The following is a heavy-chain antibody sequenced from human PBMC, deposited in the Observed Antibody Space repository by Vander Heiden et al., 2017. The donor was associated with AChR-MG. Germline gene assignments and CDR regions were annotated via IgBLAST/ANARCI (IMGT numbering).Heavy chain of an antibody. CDR3: ARDESSCLDY. CDR1: GFTCSSYG. Sequence: QVQLVESGGGVVQPGRSLRLSCAASGFTCSSYGMHWVRQAPGKGLEWVAVIWYDGSNKYYADSVKGRFTISRDNSKNTLYLQMNSLRAEDTAVYYCARDESSCLDYWGQGTLVTVSS. J-gene: IGHJ4*02. D-gene: IGHD6-13*01. CDR2: IWYDGSNK. V-gene: IGHV3-33*01.